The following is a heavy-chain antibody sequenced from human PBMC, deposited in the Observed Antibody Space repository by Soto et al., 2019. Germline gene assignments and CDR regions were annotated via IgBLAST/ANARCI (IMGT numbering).Heavy chain of an antibody. CDR1: GGTFSSYT. CDR2: IIPILGIA. V-gene: IGHV1-69*08. Sequence: QAQLVQSGAEVKKPGSSVKVSCKASGGTFSSYTISWVRQAPGQGLEWMGRIIPILGIANYAQKFQGRVTITADKSTSTAYMELSSLRSEDTAVYYCARDPSAGDSAGYWGQGTLVTVSS. CDR3: ARDPSAGDSAGY. D-gene: IGHD2-21*01. J-gene: IGHJ4*02.